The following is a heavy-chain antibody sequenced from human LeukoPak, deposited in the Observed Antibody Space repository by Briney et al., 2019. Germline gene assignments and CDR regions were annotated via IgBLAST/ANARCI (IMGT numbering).Heavy chain of an antibody. V-gene: IGHV1-2*02. D-gene: IGHD3-3*01. CDR1: GYTFTGYY. Sequence: AASVKVSCKASGYTFTGYYMHWVRQAPGQGLEWMGWINPNSGGTNYAQKFQGRVTMTRDTSISTAYMELSRLRSDDTAVYYCARGSYYDFWSGPLDFDYWGQGTLVTVSS. CDR2: INPNSGGT. CDR3: ARGSYYDFWSGPLDFDY. J-gene: IGHJ4*02.